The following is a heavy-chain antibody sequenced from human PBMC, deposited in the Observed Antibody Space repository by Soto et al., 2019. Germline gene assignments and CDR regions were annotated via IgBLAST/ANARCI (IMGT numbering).Heavy chain of an antibody. J-gene: IGHJ4*02. CDR1: GTSLSGLP. Sequence: AAVKVSCKVSGTSLSGLPMHWVRQAPGKGLEWMGSLDYEEGERSFAHRFQGRLTVTEDTSTDTAYMELSSLMSEDTAVYYCAAGVTTFDYWGQGTLVTVSS. D-gene: IGHD4-17*01. CDR2: LDYEEGER. CDR3: AAGVTTFDY. V-gene: IGHV1-24*01.